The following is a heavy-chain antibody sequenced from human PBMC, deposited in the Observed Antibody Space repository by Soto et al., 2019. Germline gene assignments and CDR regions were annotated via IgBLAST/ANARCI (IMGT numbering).Heavy chain of an antibody. CDR1: GFSFSSYA. CDR2: TSYNGSNK. V-gene: IGHV3-30-3*01. CDR3: ARDGGGYSDFDY. Sequence: QVQLVESGGGVVQPGRSLRLSCAASGFSFSSYAMHWVRQAPGKGLEWVAVTSYNGSNKYYADSVKGRFTFSRDNSKNTLYLQMSSLRVEDTAVYYCARDGGGYSDFDYWGQGTLVTVSS. D-gene: IGHD5-12*01. J-gene: IGHJ4*02.